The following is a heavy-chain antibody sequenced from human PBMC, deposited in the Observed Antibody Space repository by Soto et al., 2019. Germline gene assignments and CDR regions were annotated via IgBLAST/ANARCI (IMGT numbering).Heavy chain of an antibody. J-gene: IGHJ5*02. CDR2: IYYSGST. D-gene: IGHD3-10*01. V-gene: IGHV4-30-4*01. CDR1: RASITSGEYY. Sequence: QVQLQESGPGLVKPSQTLSLTCTVSRASITSGEYYWRWIHQPPGKGLEWIGYIYYSGSTYYNPSLRSRVTISVDTSKNQFSLKLSSVTAADAAVYYCARDGVITMVRGVKGDWFDPWGQGTLVTVSS. CDR3: ARDGVITMVRGVKGDWFDP.